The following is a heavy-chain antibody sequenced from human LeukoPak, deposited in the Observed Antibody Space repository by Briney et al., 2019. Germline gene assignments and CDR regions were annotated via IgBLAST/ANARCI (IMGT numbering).Heavy chain of an antibody. V-gene: IGHV3-23*01. Sequence: GGSLRLSCAASGFTFSSYAMSWVRQAPGKGLEWVSAISGSGGSTYYADSVKGRFTISRDNSKNTLYLQMNSLRAEDTAVYYCAMAARNYYCYYMDVWGKGTTVTVSS. D-gene: IGHD6-6*01. CDR1: GFTFSSYA. CDR2: ISGSGGST. CDR3: AMAARNYYCYYMDV. J-gene: IGHJ6*03.